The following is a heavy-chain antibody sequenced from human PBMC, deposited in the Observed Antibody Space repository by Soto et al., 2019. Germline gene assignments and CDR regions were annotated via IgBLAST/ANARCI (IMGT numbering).Heavy chain of an antibody. D-gene: IGHD2-2*01. CDR2: IKSKTDGGTT. CDR3: TTGYCSSTSCLVVDY. CDR1: GFTFSNAW. V-gene: IGHV3-15*01. Sequence: PGGSLRLSCAASGFTFSNAWMSWVRQAPGKGLEWVGRIKSKTDGGTTDYAAPVKGRFTISRDDSKNTLYLQMNSLKTEDTAVYYCTTGYCSSTSCLVVDYWGQGTLVTVSS. J-gene: IGHJ4*02.